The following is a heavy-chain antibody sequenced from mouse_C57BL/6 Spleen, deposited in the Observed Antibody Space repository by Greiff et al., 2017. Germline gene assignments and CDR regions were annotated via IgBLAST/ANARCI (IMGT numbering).Heavy chain of an antibody. CDR3: ARRVLRLEYYFDY. CDR1: GYTFTSYW. V-gene: IGHV1-55*01. Sequence: QVQLQQPGAELVKPGASVKMSCKASGYTFTSYWITWVKQRPGQGLEWIGDLYPGSGSTNYNEKFKSKATLTVDTSSSTAYMQLSSLTSEDSAVYYCARRVLRLEYYFDYWGQGTTLTVSS. CDR2: LYPGSGST. D-gene: IGHD5-1*01. J-gene: IGHJ2*01.